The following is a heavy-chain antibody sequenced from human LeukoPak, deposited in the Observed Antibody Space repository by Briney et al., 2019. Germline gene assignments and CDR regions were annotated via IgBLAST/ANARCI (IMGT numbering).Heavy chain of an antibody. CDR2: IIPILGIA. CDR3: VGILAYYFDY. J-gene: IGHJ4*02. V-gene: IGHV1-69*04. D-gene: IGHD2-15*01. Sequence: SVNVSCKASGGTFSSYAISWVRQAPGQGLEWMGRIIPILGIANYAQKFQGRVTITADKSTSTAYMELSSLRSEDTAVYYCVGILAYYFDYWGQGTLVTVSS. CDR1: GGTFSSYA.